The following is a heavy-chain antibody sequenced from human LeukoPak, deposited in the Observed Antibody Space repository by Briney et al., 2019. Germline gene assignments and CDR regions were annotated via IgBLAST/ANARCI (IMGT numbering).Heavy chain of an antibody. CDR2: IYPGDSHT. D-gene: IGHD3-22*01. V-gene: IGHV5-51*01. J-gene: IGHJ3*02. CDR3: ASICYDSRACLDAFDI. Sequence: GESLKISCKGSGYSFTSYWIGWVRQIPGKGLEWMGIIYPGDSHTRYSPSFQGQVTISADKSISTAYLQWSSLKASDTAMYYCASICYDSRACLDAFDIWGQGTMVTVSS. CDR1: GYSFTSYW.